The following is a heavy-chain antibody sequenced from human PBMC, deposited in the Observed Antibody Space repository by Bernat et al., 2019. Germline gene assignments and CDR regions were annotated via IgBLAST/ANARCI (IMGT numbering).Heavy chain of an antibody. V-gene: IGHV3-53*01. Sequence: EVQLVESGGGLIQPGGSLRVSCAASGFTVNSNYMSWVRQAPGKGLEWVSVIYSGGSTYYADSVKGRSTISRDNSKNTLYLQMNSLRAEDTAVYYCAREGVEAVTGKGPLGYWGQGTLVTVSS. D-gene: IGHD6-19*01. CDR3: AREGVEAVTGKGPLGY. CDR1: GFTVNSNY. J-gene: IGHJ4*02. CDR2: IYSGGST.